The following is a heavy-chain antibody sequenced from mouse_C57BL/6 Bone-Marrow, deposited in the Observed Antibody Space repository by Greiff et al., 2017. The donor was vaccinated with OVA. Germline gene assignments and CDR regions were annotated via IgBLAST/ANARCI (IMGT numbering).Heavy chain of an antibody. CDR2: IYPRSGNT. D-gene: IGHD1-1*01. CDR3: AERDYYGSSSFAY. Sequence: VQLQQSGAELARPGASVKLSCKASGYTFTSYGLSWVKQRTGQGLEWIGVIYPRSGNTYYNEKFKGKATLTADKSSSTAYMELRSLTSEDSAVYFCAERDYYGSSSFAYWGQGTLVTVSA. V-gene: IGHV1-81*01. J-gene: IGHJ3*01. CDR1: GYTFTSYG.